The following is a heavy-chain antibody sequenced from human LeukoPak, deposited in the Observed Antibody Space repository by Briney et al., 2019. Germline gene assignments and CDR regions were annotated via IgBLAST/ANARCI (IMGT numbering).Heavy chain of an antibody. D-gene: IGHD6-19*01. CDR1: GFTFSSYG. CDR3: ASPLPGIAVAAYSN. CDR2: ISYDGSNK. Sequence: GGSLRLSCAASGFTFSSYGMHWVRQAPGKGLEWVAVISYDGSNKYYADSVKGRFTISRDNSKNTLYLQMNSLRAEDTAVYYCASPLPGIAVAAYSNWGQGTLVTVSS. J-gene: IGHJ4*02. V-gene: IGHV3-30*03.